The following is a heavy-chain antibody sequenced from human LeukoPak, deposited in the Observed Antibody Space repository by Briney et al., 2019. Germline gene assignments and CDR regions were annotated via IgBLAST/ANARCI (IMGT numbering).Heavy chain of an antibody. CDR1: GLTFSSYS. CDR3: ARGPPGIAVAGRYFDY. J-gene: IGHJ4*02. D-gene: IGHD6-19*01. CDR2: ISSSSSYI. Sequence: GGSLRLSCAASGLTFSSYSMNWVRQAPGKGLEWVSSISSSSSYIYYADSVKGRFTISRDNAENSLYLRMNSLRSEDTAVYYCARGPPGIAVAGRYFDYWGQGTLVTVSS. V-gene: IGHV3-21*01.